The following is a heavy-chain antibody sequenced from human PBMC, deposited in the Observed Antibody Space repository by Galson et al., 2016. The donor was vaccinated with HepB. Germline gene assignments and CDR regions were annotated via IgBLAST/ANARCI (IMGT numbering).Heavy chain of an antibody. V-gene: IGHV3-33*06. J-gene: IGHJ4*02. D-gene: IGHD6-19*01. Sequence: SLRLSCAASAFTFSNYGMHWVRQAPGKGLEWVAGIWTDGSNKYYGDSVKGRFTISRDNSKNTLYLQMNSLRAEDTAVYYCAKSKGGVWSCYFDYWGQGTLVTVSS. CDR2: IWTDGSNK. CDR1: AFTFSNYG. CDR3: AKSKGGVWSCYFDY.